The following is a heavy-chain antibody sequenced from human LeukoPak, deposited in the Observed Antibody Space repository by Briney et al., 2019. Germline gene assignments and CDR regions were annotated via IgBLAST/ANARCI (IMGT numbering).Heavy chain of an antibody. CDR2: ISGDGTNI. CDR3: ARDRLLITVAGTVDQ. Sequence: GGSLRLSCVASGFTFSSYYMQWVRQDPRKGLVWVSRISGDGTNINYADSVRGRFTISRDNSKNTLYLQMNSLRPEDTAVYYCARDRLLITVAGTVDQWGRGTLVTVSS. V-gene: IGHV3-74*01. J-gene: IGHJ4*02. CDR1: GFTFSSYY. D-gene: IGHD6-19*01.